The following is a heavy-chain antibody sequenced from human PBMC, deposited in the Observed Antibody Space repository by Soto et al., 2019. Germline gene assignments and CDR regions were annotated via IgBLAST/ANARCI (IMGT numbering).Heavy chain of an antibody. Sequence: PGGSLRLSCAASGFTFSSYAMSWVRQAPGKGLEWVSAISGSGGSTYYADSVKGRFTISRDNSKNTLYLQMNSLRAEDTAVYYCAKVVRDGYDLTIFDYWGQGTLVTVSS. V-gene: IGHV3-23*01. CDR1: GFTFSSYA. CDR2: ISGSGGST. D-gene: IGHD5-12*01. CDR3: AKVVRDGYDLTIFDY. J-gene: IGHJ4*02.